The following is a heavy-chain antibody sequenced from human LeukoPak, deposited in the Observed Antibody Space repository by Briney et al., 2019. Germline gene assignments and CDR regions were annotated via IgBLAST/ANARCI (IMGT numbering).Heavy chain of an antibody. J-gene: IGHJ6*04. CDR3: ARDSLGIRGMDV. Sequence: ASVTVSRKASGYTFTSYGISWVRQAPGQGLEWMGWISAYNGNTNYAQKLQGRVTMTTDTSTRTAYMELRSLRSDDTAVYYCARDSLGIRGMDVSGEGTTVTVSS. V-gene: IGHV1-18*01. CDR2: ISAYNGNT. D-gene: IGHD3-16*02. CDR1: GYTFTSYG.